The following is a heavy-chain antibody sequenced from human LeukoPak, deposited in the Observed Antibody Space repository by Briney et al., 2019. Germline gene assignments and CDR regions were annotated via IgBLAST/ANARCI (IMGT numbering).Heavy chain of an antibody. Sequence: SETLSLTFTVSGGSISSSSYYWGWIRQPPGKGLEWIGSIYYSGSTYYNPSLKSRVTISVDTSKNQFSLKLSSVTAADTAVYYCAREAGATLDWFDPWGQGTLVTVSS. J-gene: IGHJ5*02. CDR1: GGSISSSSYY. V-gene: IGHV4-39*07. CDR3: AREAGATLDWFDP. CDR2: IYYSGST. D-gene: IGHD1-26*01.